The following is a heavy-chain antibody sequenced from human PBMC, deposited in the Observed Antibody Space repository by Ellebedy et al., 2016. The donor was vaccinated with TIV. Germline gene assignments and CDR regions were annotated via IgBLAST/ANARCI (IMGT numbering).Heavy chain of an antibody. V-gene: IGHV3-23*01. CDR2: ISGSGGST. J-gene: IGHJ3*02. CDR3: ALPIRRVLNNAFDI. D-gene: IGHD2-2*01. CDR1: GLTFSSYA. Sequence: GGSLRLSXAASGLTFSSYAMSWVRQAPGKGLEWVSGISGSGGSTYYADSVKGRFTISRDNSKNTMYLEINSLRVEDTALYYCALPIRRVLNNAFDIWGQGTMVTVSS.